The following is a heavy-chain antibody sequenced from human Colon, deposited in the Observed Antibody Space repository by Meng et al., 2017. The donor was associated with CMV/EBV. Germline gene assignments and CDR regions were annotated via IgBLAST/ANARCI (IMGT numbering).Heavy chain of an antibody. V-gene: IGHV2-5*01. CDR3: AKRRGQLSGYDY. Sequence: TLVKPTETLTLTCSLSGLSLDTTGLTVDWIRQPPGKALEWLSLIYWNDDRRYSPSLKSRLTITRDRSKNQVVLRMTDMEPADTATYYCAKRRGQLSGYDYWGQGLRVTVSS. J-gene: IGHJ4*02. CDR1: GLSLDTTGLT. D-gene: IGHD6-25*01. CDR2: IYWNDDR.